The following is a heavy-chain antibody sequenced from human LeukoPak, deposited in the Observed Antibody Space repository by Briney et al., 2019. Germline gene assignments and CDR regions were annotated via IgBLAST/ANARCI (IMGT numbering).Heavy chain of an antibody. Sequence: RPGGSLRLSCAASGFTFDDYGIHWVRQAPGKGLEWVSGINWNGGHTNYADSVKGRFTISRDNAKNSLYLQMNSLRAEDTALYYCAKVRMVQGINHFDYWGQGTLVTVSS. CDR1: GFTFDDYG. CDR3: AKVRMVQGINHFDY. CDR2: INWNGGHT. V-gene: IGHV3-20*04. J-gene: IGHJ4*02. D-gene: IGHD3-10*01.